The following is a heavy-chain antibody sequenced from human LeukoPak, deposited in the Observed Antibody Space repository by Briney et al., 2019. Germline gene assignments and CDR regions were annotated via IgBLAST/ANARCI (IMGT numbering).Heavy chain of an antibody. V-gene: IGHV3-30*18. CDR2: MSYDGSKE. Sequence: GGSLRLSCAASGFTFSSYGMHWVRQAPGKGLEWVAVMSYDGSKEYYADSVKGRFTISRDNSKNTLYLQMNSLRAEDTAVYYCAKGALGYCSGGSCHFDYWGQGTLVTVSS. CDR1: GFTFSSYG. J-gene: IGHJ4*02. D-gene: IGHD2-15*01. CDR3: AKGALGYCSGGSCHFDY.